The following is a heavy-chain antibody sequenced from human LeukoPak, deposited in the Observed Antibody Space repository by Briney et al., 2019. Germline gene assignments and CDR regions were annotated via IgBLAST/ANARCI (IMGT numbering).Heavy chain of an antibody. CDR3: AKCSGWFVRGKDYYYYYMDV. D-gene: IGHD6-19*01. V-gene: IGHV3-23*01. J-gene: IGHJ6*03. CDR2: ISGSGGST. CDR1: GFTFNSYG. Sequence: GGSLRLSCAASGFTFNSYGMSWVRQAPGKGLEWVSAISGSGGSTYYADSVKGRFTISRDNSKNTLYLQMNSLRAEDTAVYYCAKCSGWFVRGKDYYYYYMDVWGKGTTVTVSS.